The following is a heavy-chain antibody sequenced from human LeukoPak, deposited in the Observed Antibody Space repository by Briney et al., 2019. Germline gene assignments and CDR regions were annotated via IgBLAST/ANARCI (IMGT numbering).Heavy chain of an antibody. V-gene: IGHV4-34*01. J-gene: IGHJ6*03. CDR2: INHSGST. CDR3: ARVRRELRKVHYYYYYMDV. D-gene: IGHD1-7*01. CDR1: GGSFSGYY. Sequence: SETLSLTCAAYGGSFSGYYWSWIRQPPGKGLEWIGEINHSGSTNYNPSLKSRVTISVDTSKNQLSLKLSSVTAADTAVYYCARVRRELRKVHYYYYYMDVWGKGTTVTVSS.